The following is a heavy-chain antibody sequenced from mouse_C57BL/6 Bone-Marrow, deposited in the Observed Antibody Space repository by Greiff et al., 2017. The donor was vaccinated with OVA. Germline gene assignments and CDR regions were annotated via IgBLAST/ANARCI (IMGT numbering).Heavy chain of an antibody. Sequence: VKLMESGPGLVQPSQSLSITCTVSGFSLTSYGVHWVRQSPGKGLEWLGVIWSGGSTDYNAAVISRLSISKDNSKSQVFFKMNSLQADDTAIYYCARKRSKGYFDYWGKGTTLTVSS. J-gene: IGHJ2*01. D-gene: IGHD1-3*01. V-gene: IGHV2-2*01. CDR1: GFSLTSYG. CDR2: IWSGGST. CDR3: ARKRSKGYFDY.